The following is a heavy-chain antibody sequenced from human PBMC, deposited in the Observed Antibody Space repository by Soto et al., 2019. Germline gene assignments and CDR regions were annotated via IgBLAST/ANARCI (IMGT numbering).Heavy chain of an antibody. V-gene: IGHV3-30*18. J-gene: IGHJ3*02. Sequence: QVQLVESGGGVVQPGTSLRLSCAASGFTSSSFVIHRVRQAPGKGLEWLAVISSDGNNQYYADSVKGRFTITRDNCKKTLYLQVNSLRAEDTAVYFCAKERGVLDAFDIWGQGTMVTVS. CDR2: ISSDGNNQ. D-gene: IGHD3-10*01. CDR3: AKERGVLDAFDI. CDR1: GFTSSSFV.